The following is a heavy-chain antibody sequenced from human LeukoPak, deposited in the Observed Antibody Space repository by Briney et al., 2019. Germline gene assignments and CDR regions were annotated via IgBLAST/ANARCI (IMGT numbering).Heavy chain of an antibody. D-gene: IGHD3-22*01. CDR2: IGIAGDT. J-gene: IGHJ4*02. CDR3: VRLSPYDSSGYYYDY. V-gene: IGHV3-13*01. CDR1: GFTFTNYG. Sequence: PGGSLRLSCAASGFTFTNYGMHWVRRAIGRGLEWVSSIGIAGDTYYPGSVKGRFTISRENAKNSMYLQMNSLRAGDTAVYYCVRLSPYDSSGYYYDYWGQGTLVTVSS.